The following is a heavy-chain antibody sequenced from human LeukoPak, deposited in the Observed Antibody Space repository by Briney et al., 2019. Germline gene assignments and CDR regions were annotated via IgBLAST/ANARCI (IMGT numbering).Heavy chain of an antibody. CDR2: IKQDGSKK. CDR1: GFPFSSYW. CDR3: AREEAVARYYYYYGMDV. V-gene: IGHV3-7*03. J-gene: IGHJ6*02. D-gene: IGHD6-19*01. Sequence: GGSLRLSCVASGFPFSSYWMTWVRQAPGKGLEWVANIKQDGSKKSYVDSVKGRFTISRDNAKNSLYLQMNSLRAEDTAVYYCAREEAVARYYYYYGMDVWGQGTTVTVSS.